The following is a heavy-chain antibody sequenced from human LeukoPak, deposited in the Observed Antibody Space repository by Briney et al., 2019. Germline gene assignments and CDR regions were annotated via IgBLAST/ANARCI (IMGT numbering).Heavy chain of an antibody. V-gene: IGHV4-59*11. CDR1: GGSISSHY. CDR2: IYYSGST. J-gene: IGHJ4*02. Sequence: SETLSLTRTVSGGSISSHYWSWIRQPPGKGLEWIGYIYYSGSTNYNPSLKSRVTISVDTSKNQFSLKLSSVTAADTAVYYCARYKQWELPYYFDYWGQGTLVTVSS. CDR3: ARYKQWELPYYFDY. D-gene: IGHD1-26*01.